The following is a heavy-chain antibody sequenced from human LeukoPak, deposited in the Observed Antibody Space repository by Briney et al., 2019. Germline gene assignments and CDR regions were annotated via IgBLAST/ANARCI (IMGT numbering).Heavy chain of an antibody. J-gene: IGHJ4*02. V-gene: IGHV3-74*01. Sequence: QPGGSLRLSCAASGFTFSSYWMHWVRQAPGKGLVWVSRINSDGGSTSYADSVKGRFTISRDKAKNTLYLQMNSLRAEDTAVYYCARDSSSREYYFDYWGQGTLVTVSS. CDR2: INSDGGST. CDR1: GFTFSSYW. D-gene: IGHD6-6*01. CDR3: ARDSSSREYYFDY.